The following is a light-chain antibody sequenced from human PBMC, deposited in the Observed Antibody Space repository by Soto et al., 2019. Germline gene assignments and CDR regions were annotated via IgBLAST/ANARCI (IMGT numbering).Light chain of an antibody. Sequence: DIQMTQSPSTLSASVGDRVTITCRASHSIKNWLAWYQQKPGEAPKLLIYKASTLKSGVPSRFSGSGSGTEFTLTISSLQPDDFATYYCQHYNSYSEAFGQGTKVDIK. CDR1: HSIKNW. CDR3: QHYNSYSEA. CDR2: KAS. V-gene: IGKV1-5*03. J-gene: IGKJ1*01.